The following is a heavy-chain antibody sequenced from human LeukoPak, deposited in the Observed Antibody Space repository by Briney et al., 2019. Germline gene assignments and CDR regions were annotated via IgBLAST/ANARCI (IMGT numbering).Heavy chain of an antibody. CDR1: EFSLSNVC. CDR3: ATLTYYADS. J-gene: IGHJ4*02. CDR2: NYSGGDT. Sequence: GGSLSLSCAASEFSLSNVCMSWVRQAPGKGLELVIVNYSGGDTYYADSVKGRSTISRDNSKNTLYLQMNSLRAEDTAVYYCATLTYYADSWGQGTLVTVSS. V-gene: IGHV3-66*02. D-gene: IGHD1-14*01.